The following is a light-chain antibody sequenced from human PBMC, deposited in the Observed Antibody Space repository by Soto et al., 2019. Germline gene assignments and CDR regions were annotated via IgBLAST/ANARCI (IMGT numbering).Light chain of an antibody. CDR3: SSYTNNNTPLV. Sequence: QSVLTQPASVSGSPGQSITISCTGTSSDVGGYNYVSWYQQHPGKAPKLMIYEVSYRPSGVSNRFSGSKSGNTASLTISGLQAEDEAPYYCSSYTNNNTPLVFGGGTKLTVL. CDR1: SSDVGGYNY. J-gene: IGLJ3*02. V-gene: IGLV2-14*01. CDR2: EVS.